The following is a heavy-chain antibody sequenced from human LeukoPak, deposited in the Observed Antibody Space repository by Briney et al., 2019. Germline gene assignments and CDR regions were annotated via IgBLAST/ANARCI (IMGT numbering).Heavy chain of an antibody. CDR2: INHSGRN. D-gene: IGHD1-1*01. Sequence: PGGSLRLSCAASGFTFSSYAMSWIRQPPGKGLEWIGEINHSGRNNYNPSLKSRVTISVDTSKNQFSLKLNSVTAADTAVYYCARHLSLRYIDIWGQGTMVTVSS. CDR3: ARHLSLRYIDI. CDR1: GFTFSSYA. V-gene: IGHV4-34*01. J-gene: IGHJ3*02.